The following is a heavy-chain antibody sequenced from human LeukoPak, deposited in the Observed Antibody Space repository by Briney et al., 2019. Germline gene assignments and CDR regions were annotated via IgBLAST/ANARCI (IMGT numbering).Heavy chain of an antibody. CDR3: AREAQDFRTGNHRPGHYDYMDV. D-gene: IGHD1-14*01. CDR2: IYYAGST. CDR1: GGSISSYY. V-gene: IGHV4-59*01. J-gene: IGHJ6*03. Sequence: SETLSLTCGVSGGSISSYYWAWIRQAPGEGLEWIGYIYYAGSTNYNPSLKSRVTMSVDMSRNQFSLRMTSVTAADTAVYYCAREAQDFRTGNHRPGHYDYMDVWGKGTAVTVSS.